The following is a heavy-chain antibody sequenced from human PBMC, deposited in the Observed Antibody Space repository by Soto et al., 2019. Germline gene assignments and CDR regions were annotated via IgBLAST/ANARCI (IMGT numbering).Heavy chain of an antibody. V-gene: IGHV1-69*13. J-gene: IGHJ6*02. CDR1: GGTFSSYA. CDR2: IIPIFGTV. CDR3: ARVSMDTAMGHYYYYGMDV. Sequence: GASVKVSCTASGGTFSSYAISWVRQAPGQGLEWMGGIIPIFGTVNYAQKFQGRVTITADESTSTAYMELSSLRSEDTAVYYCARVSMDTAMGHYYYYGMDVWGQGTTVTVSS. D-gene: IGHD5-18*01.